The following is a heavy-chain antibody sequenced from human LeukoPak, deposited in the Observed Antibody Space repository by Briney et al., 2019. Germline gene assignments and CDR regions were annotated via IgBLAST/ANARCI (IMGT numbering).Heavy chain of an antibody. V-gene: IGHV1-2*06. D-gene: IGHD3-10*01. CDR2: INPNSGGT. J-gene: IGHJ4*02. CDR1: VYTFTVYY. CDR3: ARGDYYYGSAYRTFDY. Sequence: ASEKVSCKASVYTFTVYYMHWVRQAPGQGLEWMGRINPNSGGTNHAQKFQGRVTMTRDTSISTAYMELSRLRSDDTAVYYCARGDYYYGSAYRTFDYWGQGTLVTVSS.